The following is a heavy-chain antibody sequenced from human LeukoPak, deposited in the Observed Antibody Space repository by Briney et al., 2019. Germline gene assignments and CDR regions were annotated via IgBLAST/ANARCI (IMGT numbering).Heavy chain of an antibody. J-gene: IGHJ4*02. CDR3: AREQSWGSYRYTVDY. CDR2: IYYSGST. CDR1: GGSISSGGYY. V-gene: IGHV4-31*03. Sequence: PSQTLSLTCTVSGGSISSGGYYWSWIRQHPGKGVEWIGYIYYSGSTYYNPSLKSRVTISVDTSKNQFSLKLSSVTAADTAVYYCAREQSWGSYRYTVDYWGQGTLVTVSS. D-gene: IGHD3-16*02.